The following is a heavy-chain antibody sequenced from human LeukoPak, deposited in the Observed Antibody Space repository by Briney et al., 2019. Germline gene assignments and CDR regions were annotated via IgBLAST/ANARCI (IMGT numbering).Heavy chain of an antibody. CDR3: ARNRYYDILTGYYNDAFDI. V-gene: IGHV3-30*03. CDR1: GFTFSSYG. D-gene: IGHD3-9*01. Sequence: PGRSLRLSCAASGFTFSSYGMHWVRQAPGKGLEWVAVISYDGSNKYYADSVKGRFTISRDNSKNTLYLQMNSLRAEDTAVYYCARNRYYDILTGYYNDAFDIWGQGTMVTVSS. CDR2: ISYDGSNK. J-gene: IGHJ3*02.